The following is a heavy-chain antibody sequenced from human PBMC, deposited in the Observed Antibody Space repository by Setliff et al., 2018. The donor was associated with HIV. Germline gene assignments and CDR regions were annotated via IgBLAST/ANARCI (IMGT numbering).Heavy chain of an antibody. CDR1: GDSISGYF. CDR3: ARGRDYFGP. CDR2: IYYSGST. Sequence: SETLSLTCTVSGDSISGYFWSWIRRPPGKGLEWIGFIYYSGSTVYNPSLKSRVTISVDTSKNQFSLELTSLTAADTAVYYCARGRDYFGPWGQGTLVTVSS. J-gene: IGHJ4*02. V-gene: IGHV4-59*01.